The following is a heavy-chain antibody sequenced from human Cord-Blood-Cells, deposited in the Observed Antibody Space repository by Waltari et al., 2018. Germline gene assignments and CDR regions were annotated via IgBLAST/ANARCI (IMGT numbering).Heavy chain of an antibody. Sequence: QVQLQQWVAGLLKPSDTLSLPCSVYGGSFSGYYWSWIRQPTGKGLEWMGEINHSGSTNYNPSLKSRVTISVDTSKNQFSLKLSSVTAADTAVYYCARRHYTVVTPCDYWGQGTLVTVSS. V-gene: IGHV4-34*01. CDR1: GGSFSGYY. CDR2: INHSGST. J-gene: IGHJ4*02. D-gene: IGHD2-21*02. CDR3: ARRHYTVVTPCDY.